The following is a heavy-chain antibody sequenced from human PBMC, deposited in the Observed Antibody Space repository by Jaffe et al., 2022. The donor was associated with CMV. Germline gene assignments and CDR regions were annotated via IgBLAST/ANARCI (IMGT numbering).Heavy chain of an antibody. V-gene: IGHV3-48*02. CDR2: ISSSSSTI. CDR3: ARDSSAMVINDGMDV. J-gene: IGHJ6*02. CDR1: GFTFSSYS. D-gene: IGHD5-18*01. Sequence: EVQLVESGGGLVQPGGSLRLSCAASGFTFSSYSMNWVRQAPGKGLEWVSYISSSSSTIYYADSVKGRFTISRDNAKNSLYLQMNSLRDEDTAVYYCARDSSAMVINDGMDVWGQGTTVTVSS.